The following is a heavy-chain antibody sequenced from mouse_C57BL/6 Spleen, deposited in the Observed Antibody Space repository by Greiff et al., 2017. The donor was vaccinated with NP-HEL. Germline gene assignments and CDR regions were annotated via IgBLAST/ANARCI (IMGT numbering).Heavy chain of an antibody. D-gene: IGHD2-12*01. CDR1: GYTFTSYW. CDR3: ARDNYSRDY. J-gene: IGHJ2*01. CDR2: IDPSDTYT. Sequence: VQLQQPGAELMRPGTSVKLSCKASGYTFTSYWMHWVKQRPGQGLEWIGVIDPSDTYTNYNQKFKGKATLTVDTSSSTAYMQLSSLTSEDSAVYYCARDNYSRDYWGQGTTLTVSS. V-gene: IGHV1-59*01.